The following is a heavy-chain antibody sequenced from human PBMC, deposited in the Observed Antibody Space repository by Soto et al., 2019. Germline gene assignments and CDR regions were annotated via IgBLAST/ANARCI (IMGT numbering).Heavy chain of an antibody. CDR2: IYYSGNT. CDR3: AQALVFTGGDGFDI. Sequence: QVRLQEWGPGLVKPSQTLSLKCSVSGGSITTGGRYWSWIRQLPGKGLEWIGDIYYSGNTYYNASLKSRVTISVEAAKNQLSLKLSSVTAADTAVSYCAQALVFTGGDGFDIWRQGRLVTVSS. V-gene: IGHV4-31*02. J-gene: IGHJ3*02. CDR1: GGSITTGGRY. D-gene: IGHD1-1*01.